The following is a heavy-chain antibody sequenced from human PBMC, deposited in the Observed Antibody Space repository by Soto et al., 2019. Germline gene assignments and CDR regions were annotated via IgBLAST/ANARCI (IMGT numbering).Heavy chain of an antibody. V-gene: IGHV4-31*03. CDR2: IYYSGST. J-gene: IGHJ6*02. Sequence: QVQLQESGPGLVKPSQTLSLTCTVSGGSISSGGYYWSWIRQHPGKGLEWIGYIYYSGSTYYNPSLKSRVTISVDTSKNQFSLKPSSVTAADTAVYYCARDHVKSPTYYYYGMDVWGQGTTVTVSS. CDR3: ARDHVKSPTYYYYGMDV. CDR1: GGSISSGGYY.